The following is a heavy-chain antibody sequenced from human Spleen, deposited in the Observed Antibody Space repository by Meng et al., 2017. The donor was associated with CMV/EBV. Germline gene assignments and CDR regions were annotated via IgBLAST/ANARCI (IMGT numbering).Heavy chain of an antibody. CDR2: LIPIYATA. CDR1: GGTFSSYA. D-gene: IGHD1-14*01. J-gene: IGHJ4*02. CDR3: ARGLSKYVEKTSFDS. Sequence: SVKVSCKASGGTFSSYAISWVRQAPGQGLEWMGGLIPIYATAGYAQQFQGRVTITTDESTSTAYMELSRLRPDDTGVYYCARGLSKYVEKTSFDSWGQGTLVTVSS. V-gene: IGHV1-69*05.